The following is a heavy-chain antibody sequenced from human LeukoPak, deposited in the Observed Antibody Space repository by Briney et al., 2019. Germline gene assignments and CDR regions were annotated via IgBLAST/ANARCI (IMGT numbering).Heavy chain of an antibody. CDR2: IGAYNGNT. V-gene: IGHV1-18*01. J-gene: IGHJ4*02. Sequence: ASVKVSCKASGSRFATHGISWVRQAPGQALEWMGWIGAYNGNTNYAQKFQGRVTMTTDTSTSTAYMELRSLRSDDTAVYYCAKDHQFDFDYWGQGTLVTVSS. CDR3: AKDHQFDFDY. CDR1: GSRFATHG. D-gene: IGHD2-15*01.